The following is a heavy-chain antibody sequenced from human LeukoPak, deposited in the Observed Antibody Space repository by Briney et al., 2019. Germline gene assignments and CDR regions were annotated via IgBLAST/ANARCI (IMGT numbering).Heavy chain of an antibody. CDR2: ISAYNGNT. D-gene: IGHD1-26*01. CDR3: ARERFSGSYRGAFDI. Sequence: ASVKVTCKASGYKFTNYGISWVRQAPGQGLEWMGWISAYNGNTNYAQKLQGRVTMTTDTSTSTAYMELRSLRSDDTAVYYCARERFSGSYRGAFDIWGQGTMVTVSS. CDR1: GYKFTNYG. V-gene: IGHV1-18*01. J-gene: IGHJ3*02.